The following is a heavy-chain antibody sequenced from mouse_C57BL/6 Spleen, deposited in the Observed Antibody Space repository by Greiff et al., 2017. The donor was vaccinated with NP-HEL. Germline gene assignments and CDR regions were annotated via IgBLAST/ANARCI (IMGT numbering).Heavy chain of an antibody. V-gene: IGHV1-4*01. J-gene: IGHJ1*03. CDR2: INPSSGYT. CDR3: ATTVGDWYFDV. Sequence: QVQLKESGAELARPGASVKMSCKASGYTFTSYTMHWVKQRPGQGLEWIGYINPSSGYTKYNQKFKDKATLTADKSSSTAYMQLSSLTSEDSAVYYCATTVGDWYFDVWGTGTPVTVSS. CDR1: GYTFTSYT. D-gene: IGHD1-1*01.